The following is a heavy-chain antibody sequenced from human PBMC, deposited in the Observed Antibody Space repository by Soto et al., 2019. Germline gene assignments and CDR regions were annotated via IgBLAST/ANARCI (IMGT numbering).Heavy chain of an antibody. CDR1: AGSISGYY. CDR2: MYNTGST. J-gene: IGHJ6*02. V-gene: IGHV4-59*01. Sequence: SENLSLTCTVSAGSISGYYWSWIRQPPGKGLEWIGYMYNTGSTVYNPSFKSRVTISVDTSKNQFSLKLNSVTAADTAVYYCARDLWGYCGTDCYPLDVWGQGTTVT. D-gene: IGHD2-21*02. CDR3: ARDLWGYCGTDCYPLDV.